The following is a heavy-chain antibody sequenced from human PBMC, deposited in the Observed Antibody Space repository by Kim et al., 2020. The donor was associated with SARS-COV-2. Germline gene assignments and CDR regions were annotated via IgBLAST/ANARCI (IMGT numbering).Heavy chain of an antibody. V-gene: IGHV1-3*01. Sequence: ASVKVSCKTSGFTFASYIFHWVRQAPGQNFEWMGWITAANGNTKYSHRLEDRVSITKDTSATTVYMELGSLTSEDTALYFCARSYSSSWSLDSWGQGTLITAAS. CDR1: GFTFASYI. D-gene: IGHD2-2*01. CDR3: ARSYSSSWSLDS. CDR2: ITAANGNT. J-gene: IGHJ5*02.